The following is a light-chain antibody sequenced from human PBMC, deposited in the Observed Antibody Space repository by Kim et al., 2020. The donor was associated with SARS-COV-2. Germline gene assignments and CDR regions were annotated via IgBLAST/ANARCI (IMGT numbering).Light chain of an antibody. CDR3: QQYGSSPYT. J-gene: IGKJ2*01. V-gene: IGKV3-20*01. CDR2: GAS. Sequence: SVSPGERAPLSCRASQSVSSNLAWYQQKPGQAPRLLIYGASTRATGIPDRFSGSGSGTDFTLTISRLEPEDFAVYYCQQYGSSPYTFGQGTKLEI. CDR1: QSVSSN.